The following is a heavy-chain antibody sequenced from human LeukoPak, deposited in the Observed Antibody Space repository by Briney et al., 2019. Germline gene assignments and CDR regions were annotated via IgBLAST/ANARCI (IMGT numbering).Heavy chain of an antibody. V-gene: IGHV4-34*01. J-gene: IGHJ4*02. D-gene: IGHD5-18*01. Sequence: TSETLSLTCAVYGGSFSGYYWSWIRQPPGKGLEWIGEINHSGSTNYNPSLKSRVTISLDTSKNQYSLKLSSVTAADTAVYYCARGRPDAWIQLWSLDYWVQGRLVTVSS. CDR1: GGSFSGYY. CDR2: INHSGST. CDR3: ARGRPDAWIQLWSLDY.